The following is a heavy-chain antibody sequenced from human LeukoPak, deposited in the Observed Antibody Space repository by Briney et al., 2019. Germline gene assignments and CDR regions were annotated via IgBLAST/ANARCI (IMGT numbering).Heavy chain of an antibody. CDR1: GFTFSSNW. J-gene: IGHJ4*02. CDR2: IKQDGSEK. V-gene: IGHV3-7*01. D-gene: IGHD6-19*01. Sequence: GGSLRLSCAASGFTFSSNWMNWVRQAPGKGLEWVANIKQDGSEKYYVDSVKGRFTISRDNARNSVYLQMNSLRAEDTAVYYCARDSGWGNDYWGQGTLVTVSS. CDR3: ARDSGWGNDY.